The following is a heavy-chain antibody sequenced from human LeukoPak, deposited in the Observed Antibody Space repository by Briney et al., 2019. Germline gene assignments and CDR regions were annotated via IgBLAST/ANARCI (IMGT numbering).Heavy chain of an antibody. CDR1: GGSFSGYY. D-gene: IGHD3-3*01. CDR2: INHSGST. V-gene: IGHV4-34*01. CDR3: ARGGYDFWGAARLNWFDP. Sequence: SETLSLTCAVYGGSFSGYYWSWIRQPPGKGLEWIGEINHSGSTNYNPSLKGRVTISVDTSKNQFSLKLSSVTAADTAVYYCARGGYDFWGAARLNWFDPWGQGTLVTVSS. J-gene: IGHJ5*02.